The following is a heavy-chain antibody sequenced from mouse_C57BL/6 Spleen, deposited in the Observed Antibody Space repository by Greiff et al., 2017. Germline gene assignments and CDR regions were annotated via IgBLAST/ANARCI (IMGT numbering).Heavy chain of an antibody. D-gene: IGHD1-1*01. CDR3: ARGHYGSSYDFDD. J-gene: IGHJ2*01. V-gene: IGHV1-69*01. CDR1: GYTFTSYW. CDR2: IDPSDSYT. Sequence: VQLQQPGAELVMPGASVKLSCKASGYTFTSYWMHWVKQRPGQGLEWIGEIDPSDSYTNYNQKFKGKSTLTVDKSSSTAYMQLSSLTSEDSAVYYCARGHYGSSYDFDDWGQGTTLTVSS.